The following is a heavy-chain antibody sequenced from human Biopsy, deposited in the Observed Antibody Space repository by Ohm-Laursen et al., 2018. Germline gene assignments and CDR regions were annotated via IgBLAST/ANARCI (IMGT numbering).Heavy chain of an antibody. V-gene: IGHV3-74*01. CDR1: GFTFSSYA. CDR3: ATDHYDSINY. J-gene: IGHJ4*02. Sequence: SLRLSCTASGFTFSSYAMNWVRQAPGKGLVWVSCISSDGSTTYADSVKGRFTISRDNAKNTAYLQMNSLRADDTALYYCATDHYDSINYWGQGTLVTVSS. CDR2: ISSDGST. D-gene: IGHD3-10*01.